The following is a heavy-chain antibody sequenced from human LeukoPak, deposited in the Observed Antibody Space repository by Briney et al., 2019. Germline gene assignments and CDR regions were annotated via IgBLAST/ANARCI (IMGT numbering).Heavy chain of an antibody. D-gene: IGHD5-24*01. V-gene: IGHV1-24*01. CDR1: GYTLTELS. J-gene: IGHJ4*02. CDR2: FDPEDGET. CDR3: ATAPGRWLQFRFHY. Sequence: ASVKVSCKVSGYTLTELSTHWVRQAPGKGLEWMGGFDPEDGETIYAQKLQGRVTITEDTSTDTAYMELSSLRSEDTAVYYCATAPGRWLQFRFHYWGQGTLVTVSS.